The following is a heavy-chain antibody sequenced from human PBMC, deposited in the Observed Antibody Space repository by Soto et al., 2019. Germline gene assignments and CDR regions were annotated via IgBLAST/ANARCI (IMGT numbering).Heavy chain of an antibody. CDR2: IYHIGST. D-gene: IGHD2-15*01. Sequence: PSETLSLTCAVSGGSISSGGYSWSWIRHPPGKGLEWIGYIYHIGSTYYNPSLKSRGTISVYRSKNQFSLKLSSVTAPHTAVYYCGRERCTGRSFYLLESGGQGAMGTVXS. CDR1: GGSISSGGYS. V-gene: IGHV4-30-2*01. CDR3: GRERCTGRSFYLLES. J-gene: IGHJ4*02.